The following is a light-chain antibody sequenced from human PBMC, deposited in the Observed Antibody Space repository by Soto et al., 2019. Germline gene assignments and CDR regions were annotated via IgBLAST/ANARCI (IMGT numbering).Light chain of an antibody. CDR2: GAS. CDR1: QSVSSD. V-gene: IGKV3-11*01. Sequence: EIVMTQSPDTLSVSPGERATLSCRASQSVSSDLAWYHQKPGQAPRLLIYGASTRATGIPARFSGSGSGTDFTLTISSLEPEDFAVYYCQQSSNWPPEITFGQGTRLEIK. J-gene: IGKJ5*01. CDR3: QQSSNWPPEIT.